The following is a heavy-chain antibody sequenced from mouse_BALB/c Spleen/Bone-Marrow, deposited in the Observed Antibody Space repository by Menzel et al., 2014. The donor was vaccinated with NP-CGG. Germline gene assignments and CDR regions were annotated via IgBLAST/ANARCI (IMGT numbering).Heavy chain of an antibody. Sequence: EVKLQESGPELVKPGASVKMSCKASGYTFTSYVMHWVKQKPGQGLEWIGYINPYNDGSKYNEKFKGKATLNSDKSSSTAYMELSSLTSEDSAVYYCARSDYRYGTDYWGQGTSVTVSS. CDR1: GYTFTSYV. J-gene: IGHJ4*01. CDR3: ARSDYRYGTDY. V-gene: IGHV1-14*01. D-gene: IGHD2-14*01. CDR2: INPYNDGS.